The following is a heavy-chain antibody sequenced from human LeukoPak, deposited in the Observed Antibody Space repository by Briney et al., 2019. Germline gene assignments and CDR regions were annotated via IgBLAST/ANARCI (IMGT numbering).Heavy chain of an antibody. CDR2: IYHSGST. V-gene: IGHV4-38-2*01. D-gene: IGHD3-10*01. CDR3: ARAFITMVRGVITKPSNWFDP. Sequence: SETLSLTCAVSGYSISSGYYWGWIRQPPGKGLEWIGSIYHSGSTYYNPSLKSRVTISVATSKNQFSLKLSSVTAADTAVYYCARAFITMVRGVITKPSNWFDPWGQGTLVTVSS. CDR1: GYSISSGYY. J-gene: IGHJ5*02.